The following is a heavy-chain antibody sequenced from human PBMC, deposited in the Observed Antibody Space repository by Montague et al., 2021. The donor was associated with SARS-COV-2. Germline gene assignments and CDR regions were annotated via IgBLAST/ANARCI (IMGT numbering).Heavy chain of an antibody. CDR1: GGSISSSNYY. CDR2: MYYSGST. J-gene: IGHJ6*02. D-gene: IGHD3-16*01. V-gene: IGHV4-39*07. Sequence: SETLSLTCTVSGGSISSSNYYWSWIRQPPGKGLEWIGNMYYSGSTYYNPSLKSRVTISIDTSKNQFSLKLRSVTAADTAVYYCARDDIVLEGVTKGMDVWGQGTKVTVSS. CDR3: ARDDIVLEGVTKGMDV.